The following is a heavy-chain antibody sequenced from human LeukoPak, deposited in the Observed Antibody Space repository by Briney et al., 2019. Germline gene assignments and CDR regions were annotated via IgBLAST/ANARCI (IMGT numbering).Heavy chain of an antibody. CDR2: INDSGRT. J-gene: IGHJ6*03. D-gene: IGHD1-7*01. Sequence: SETLSLTCAVYGGSFSNYCWSWIRQPPGKGLEWIGEINDSGRTNYNPSLMSRVTVSVDTSKNQFSLRLTSVTATDTAVYYCARRWNYGRNYYIDVCGKGATVSVSS. CDR1: GGSFSNYC. V-gene: IGHV4-34*01. CDR3: ARRWNYGRNYYIDV.